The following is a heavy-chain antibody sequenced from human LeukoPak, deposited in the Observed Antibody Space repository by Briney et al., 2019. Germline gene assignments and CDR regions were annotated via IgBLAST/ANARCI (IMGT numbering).Heavy chain of an antibody. D-gene: IGHD3-16*02. Sequence: PSETLSLTCAVSGGSISSGNWWSWVRQPPGKGLEWIGEIYHSGSTNYNPSLKSRVTISVDKSKNQFSLKLSSVTAADTAVYYCARSNYVWGSYRPRQSDAFDIWGQGTMVTVSS. J-gene: IGHJ3*02. CDR3: ARSNYVWGSYRPRQSDAFDI. CDR2: IYHSGST. CDR1: GGSISSGNW. V-gene: IGHV4-4*02.